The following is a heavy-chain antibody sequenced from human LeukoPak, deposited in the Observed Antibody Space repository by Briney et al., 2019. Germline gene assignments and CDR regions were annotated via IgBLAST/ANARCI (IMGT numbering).Heavy chain of an antibody. J-gene: IGHJ5*02. D-gene: IGHD3-3*01. V-gene: IGHV4-34*01. CDR1: GGSFSGYY. Sequence: SETLSLTXAVYGGSFSGYYWSWIRQPPGKGLEWIGDINHSGSTNYNPSLKSRVTISVDTSKNQFSLKLSSVTAADTAVYYCARKRVFGVVSSWGQGTLVTVSS. CDR3: ARKRVFGVVSS. CDR2: INHSGST.